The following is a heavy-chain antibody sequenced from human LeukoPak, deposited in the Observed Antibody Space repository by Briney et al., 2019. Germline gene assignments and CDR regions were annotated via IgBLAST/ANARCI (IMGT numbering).Heavy chain of an antibody. CDR3: ARAVRNYYDSSGYTTDY. CDR2: ISSSSSYI. D-gene: IGHD3-22*01. CDR1: GFTFSSYS. V-gene: IGHV3-21*01. J-gene: IGHJ4*02. Sequence: PGGSLRLSCAASGFTFSSYSMNWVRQAPGKELEWVSSISSSSSYIYYADSVKGRFTISRDNAKNSLYLQMNSLRAEDTAVYYCARAVRNYYDSSGYTTDYWGQGTLVTVSS.